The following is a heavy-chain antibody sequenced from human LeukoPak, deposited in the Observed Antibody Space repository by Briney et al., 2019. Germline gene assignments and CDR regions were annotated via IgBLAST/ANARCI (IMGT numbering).Heavy chain of an antibody. CDR3: ARVPDWTYAADY. D-gene: IGHD3/OR15-3a*01. Sequence: SETLSLTCTVSGGSISSDRFYRTWVRQPAGKGLEWIGRIKGSITNYNPSLKSRVNISVDTSTNQFSLKLNSLTAADTAVYYCARVPDWTYAADYWGQGTLVTVSS. J-gene: IGHJ4*02. CDR2: IKGSIT. CDR1: GGSISSDRFY. V-gene: IGHV4-61*02.